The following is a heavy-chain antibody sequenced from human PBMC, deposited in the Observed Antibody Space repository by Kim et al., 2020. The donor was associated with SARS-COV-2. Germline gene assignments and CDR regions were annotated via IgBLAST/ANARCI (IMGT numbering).Heavy chain of an antibody. V-gene: IGHV3-23*01. Sequence: GGSLRLSCAASGFTFSSYAMSWVRQAPGKGLEWVSAISGSGGSTYYADSVKGRFTISRDNSKNTLYLQMNSLRAEDTAVYYCAAAEGYCSGGSCYELMDAFDIWGQGTMVTVSS. CDR1: GFTFSSYA. D-gene: IGHD2-15*01. CDR2: ISGSGGST. J-gene: IGHJ3*02. CDR3: AAAEGYCSGGSCYELMDAFDI.